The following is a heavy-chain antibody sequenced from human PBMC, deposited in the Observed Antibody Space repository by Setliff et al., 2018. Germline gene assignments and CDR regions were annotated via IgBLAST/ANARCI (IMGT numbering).Heavy chain of an antibody. Sequence: SVKVSCKASGGTFSNYAISWVRQAPGQGLEWMGVIIPILGIANYAQKFQGRVTITADKSTSTAYMELSSLRSEDTAVYYCARIMGSWYLDYWGQGTLVTVSS. J-gene: IGHJ4*02. D-gene: IGHD6-13*01. CDR3: ARIMGSWYLDY. CDR1: GGTFSNYA. V-gene: IGHV1-69*10. CDR2: IIPILGIA.